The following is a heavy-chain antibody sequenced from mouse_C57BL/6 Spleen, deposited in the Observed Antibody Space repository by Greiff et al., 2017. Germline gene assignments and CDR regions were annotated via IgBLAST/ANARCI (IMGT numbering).Heavy chain of an antibody. D-gene: IGHD4-1*01. Sequence: EVKLMESGGGLVQPGESLKLSCESNEYEFPSHDMSWVRKTPEKRLELVAAINSDGGSTYYPDTMERRFIISRDNTKKTLYLQMSSLRSEDTALYYCARPVGTGYAMDYWGQGTSVTVSS. CDR2: INSDGGST. V-gene: IGHV5-2*01. CDR1: EYEFPSHD. CDR3: ARPVGTGYAMDY. J-gene: IGHJ4*01.